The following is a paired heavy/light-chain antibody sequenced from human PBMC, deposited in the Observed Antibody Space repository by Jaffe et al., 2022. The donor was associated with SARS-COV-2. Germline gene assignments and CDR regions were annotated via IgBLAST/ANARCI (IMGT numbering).Light chain of an antibody. V-gene: IGLV1-40*01. CDR3: QSYDSSLSGSKV. CDR2: GNS. Sequence: QSVLTQPPSVSGAPGQRVTISCTGSSSNIGAGYDVHWYQQLPGTAPKLLIYGNSNRPSGVPDRFSGSKSGTSASLAISGLQAEDEADYYCQSYDSSLSGSKVFGTGTKVTVL. CDR1: SSNIGAGYD. J-gene: IGLJ1*01.
Heavy chain of an antibody. CDR3: ARGLFRPVGWGIAARPGSWFDP. V-gene: IGHV4-34*01. CDR2: INHSGST. D-gene: IGHD6-6*01. J-gene: IGHJ5*02. CDR1: GGSFSGYY. Sequence: QVQLQQWGAGLLKPSETLSLTCAVYGGSFSGYYWSWIRQPPGKGLEWIGEINHSGSTNYNPSLKSRVTISVDTSKNQFSLKLSSVTAADTAVYYCARGLFRPVGWGIAARPGSWFDPWGQGTLVTVSS.